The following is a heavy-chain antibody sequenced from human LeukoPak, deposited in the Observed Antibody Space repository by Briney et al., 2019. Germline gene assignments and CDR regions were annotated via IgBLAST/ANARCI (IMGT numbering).Heavy chain of an antibody. CDR3: ARDGRNYSSSWVYYFDY. CDR2: IIPIFGTA. V-gene: IGHV1-69*05. Sequence: SVKVSCKASGGTFSSYAISWVRQAPGQGLEWMGGIIPIFGTANYAQKFQGRVTITTDESTSTANMELSSLRSEDTAVYYCARDGRNYSSSWVYYFDYWGQGTLVTVSS. D-gene: IGHD6-13*01. J-gene: IGHJ4*02. CDR1: GGTFSSYA.